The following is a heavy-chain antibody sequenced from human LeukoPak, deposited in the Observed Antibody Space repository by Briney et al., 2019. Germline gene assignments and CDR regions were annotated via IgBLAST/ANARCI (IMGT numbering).Heavy chain of an antibody. V-gene: IGHV1-2*04. D-gene: IGHD6-19*01. J-gene: IGHJ5*02. CDR1: GYTFTGYY. Sequence: ASVKVSCKASGYTFTGYYMHWVRQAPGQGLEWMGWINPNSGGTNYAQKFQGWVTMTRDTSISTAYMELSSLRSEDTAVYYCAREAVAEFGSGGFDPWGQGTLVTVSS. CDR2: INPNSGGT. CDR3: AREAVAEFGSGGFDP.